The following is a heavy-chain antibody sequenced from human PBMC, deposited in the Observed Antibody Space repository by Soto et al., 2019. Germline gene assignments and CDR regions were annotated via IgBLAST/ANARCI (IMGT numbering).Heavy chain of an antibody. Sequence: QVQLQESGPGLVKPSETLSLTCSVSGGSFSGYYWSWIRQPPGKGLEWIGDLYYSGSPIYNPSLKGRVTISVDGARNHFSLKLKSVTAADTAVYYCAREYYYDSSGIGFDDWGQGALVIVSS. CDR3: AREYYYDSSGIGFDD. J-gene: IGHJ4*02. CDR1: GGSFSGYY. V-gene: IGHV4-59*01. D-gene: IGHD3-22*01. CDR2: LYYSGSP.